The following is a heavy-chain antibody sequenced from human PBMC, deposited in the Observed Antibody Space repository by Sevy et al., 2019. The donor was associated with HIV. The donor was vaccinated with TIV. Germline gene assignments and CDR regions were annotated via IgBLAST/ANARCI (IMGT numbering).Heavy chain of an antibody. D-gene: IGHD3-3*01. J-gene: IGHJ3*02. Sequence: RGSLRLSCAASRFTFSSYAMSWVRLAPGKGLEWVSAISAGGSTFYADFVKARFTISRDNSKNTLYLQMNSLRVEDTAVYYCAKFFPHDAFDIWGQGTMVTVSS. CDR2: ISAGGST. V-gene: IGHV3-23*01. CDR1: RFTFSSYA. CDR3: AKFFPHDAFDI.